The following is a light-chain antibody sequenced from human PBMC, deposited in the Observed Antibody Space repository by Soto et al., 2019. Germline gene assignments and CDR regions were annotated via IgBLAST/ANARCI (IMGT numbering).Light chain of an antibody. J-gene: IGLJ1*01. CDR2: DVT. CDR3: SSYTSSYTYV. V-gene: IGLV2-14*03. Sequence: QSVLTQPASVSGSPGQSIAISCTGTSSDVGAYNYVSWYQHHPGKAPKLMIYDVTSRPSGVSNRFSGSKSGNTASLTISGLQADDEADYYCSSYTSSYTYVFGTGTKVTVL. CDR1: SSDVGAYNY.